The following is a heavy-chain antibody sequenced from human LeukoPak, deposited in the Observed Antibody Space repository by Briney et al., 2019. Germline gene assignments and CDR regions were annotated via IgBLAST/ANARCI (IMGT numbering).Heavy chain of an antibody. V-gene: IGHV3-48*03. CDR2: IGTIISTT. Sequence: GGSLRLPCAASGFNFRIHEMNWVRQAPGKGLEWVSYIGTIISTTYYADSVKDRFTVSIDDAKSSLYLQMSNLRAADTAVYYGARVVYDLRGQRLGPSLDSWGQGTLVTVSS. CDR1: GFNFRIHE. CDR3: ARVVYDLRGQRLGPSLDS. D-gene: IGHD6-25*01. J-gene: IGHJ4*02.